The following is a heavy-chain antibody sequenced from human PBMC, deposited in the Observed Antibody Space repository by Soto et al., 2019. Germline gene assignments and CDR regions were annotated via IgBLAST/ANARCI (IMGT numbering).Heavy chain of an antibody. V-gene: IGHV1-8*01. CDR3: ARERSAAGAGWFDP. Sequence: QVQLVQSGAEVKKPGASVKVSCKASGYTFTSYDINWVRQATGQGLEWMGWMNPNSGNTDYAQKFQGRVTMTRNTSISPAYMELSSLRSEATAVYYCARERSAAGAGWFDPWGQGTLVTVSS. CDR1: GYTFTSYD. J-gene: IGHJ5*02. CDR2: MNPNSGNT. D-gene: IGHD6-13*01.